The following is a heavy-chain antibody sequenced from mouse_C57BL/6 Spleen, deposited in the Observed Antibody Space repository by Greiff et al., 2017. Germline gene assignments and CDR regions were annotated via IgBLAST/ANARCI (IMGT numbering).Heavy chain of an antibody. J-gene: IGHJ2*01. D-gene: IGHD2-5*01. CDR3: AREYSNYADY. Sequence: EVQVVESGGDLVKPGGSLQLSCAASGFTFSSYGMSWVRQTPDKRLAWVATLSSGGSYTYYPDSVTGRFTISRDNAKNTLYLQMSSLKSEDTAMYYCAREYSNYADYWGQGTTLTVSS. CDR1: GFTFSSYG. CDR2: LSSGGSYT. V-gene: IGHV5-6*01.